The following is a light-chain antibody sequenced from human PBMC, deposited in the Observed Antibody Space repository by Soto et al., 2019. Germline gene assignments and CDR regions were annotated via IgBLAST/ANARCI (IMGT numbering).Light chain of an antibody. V-gene: IGLV1-44*01. CDR3: AVCVDSLNAHA. Sequence: QSVLTPPPSASGIPGQTVTISCSGSSSNIGTSFVHWYKHLPGTAPKPLIYTNDQRTSGVPDRFAGSKSGTSASLAISGLQSEDEADFYCAVCVDSLNAHAFGAETKHTVL. CDR1: SSNIGTSF. J-gene: IGLJ1*01. CDR2: TND.